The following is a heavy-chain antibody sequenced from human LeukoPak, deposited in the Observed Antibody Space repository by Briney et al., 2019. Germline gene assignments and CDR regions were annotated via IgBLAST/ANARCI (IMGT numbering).Heavy chain of an antibody. V-gene: IGHV1-24*01. CDR1: GYTLTELS. CDR2: FDPEDGET. D-gene: IGHD2-15*01. Sequence: ASVMVSCKVSGYTLTELSMHWVRQAPGKGLEWMGGFDPEDGETIYAQKFQGRVTMTEDTSTDTAYMGLSSLRSEDTAVYYCATLYCSGGSCYLDYWGQGTLVTVSS. CDR3: ATLYCSGGSCYLDY. J-gene: IGHJ4*02.